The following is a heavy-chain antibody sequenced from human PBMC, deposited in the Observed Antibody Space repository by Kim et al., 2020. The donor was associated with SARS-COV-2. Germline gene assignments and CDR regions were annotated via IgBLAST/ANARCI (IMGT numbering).Heavy chain of an antibody. V-gene: IGHV7-4-1*02. CDR3: AITRSFYY. CDR2: INTNTGSP. J-gene: IGHJ4*02. D-gene: IGHD3-10*01. CDR1: GYTFTTYG. Sequence: ASVKVSCKASGYTFTTYGINWVRQAPGQGLEWMGSINTNTGSPMYAQGFTGRFVFSLDTSVSTAYLQISSLKAEDTAIYYCAITRSFYYWGQGTLVTVSS.